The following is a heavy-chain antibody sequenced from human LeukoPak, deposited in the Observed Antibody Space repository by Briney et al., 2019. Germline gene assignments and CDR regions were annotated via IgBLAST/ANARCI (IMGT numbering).Heavy chain of an antibody. J-gene: IGHJ3*02. CDR1: GGSFSGYY. V-gene: IGHV4-34*01. CDR3: ARSGDCGGDCEAFDI. Sequence: SETLSLTCAVYGGSFSGYYWSWIRQPPGKGLEWIGEINHSGSTNYNPSLKSRVTISVDTSKNQFSLKLSSVTAADTAVYYCARSGDCGGDCEAFDIWGQGTVVTVSS. CDR2: INHSGST. D-gene: IGHD2-21*02.